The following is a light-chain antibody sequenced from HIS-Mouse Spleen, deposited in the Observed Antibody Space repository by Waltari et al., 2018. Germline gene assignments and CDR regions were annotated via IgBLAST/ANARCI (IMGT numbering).Light chain of an antibody. CDR1: SSAVGSYNL. CDR3: CSYAGSSTWV. Sequence: QSALTQPASVSGSPGQSITISCTGTSSAVGSYNLVSCYQQHPGKAPKLMIDEGSKRPSGVSNRFSGSKPGNTASLTISGLQAEDEADYYCCSYAGSSTWVFGGGTKLTVL. J-gene: IGLJ3*02. V-gene: IGLV2-23*01. CDR2: EGS.